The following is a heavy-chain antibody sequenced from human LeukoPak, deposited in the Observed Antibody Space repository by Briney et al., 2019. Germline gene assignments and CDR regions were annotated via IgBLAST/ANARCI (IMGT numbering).Heavy chain of an antibody. CDR3: ARRLLTGGVTDFFDF. J-gene: IGHJ4*02. Sequence: GGSLRLSCAASGFTFSSHSMSWVRQPPGEGLEWVAAISPSGDSTTYRDSVKGQFTSSRDNSTTRLYLQMNTLTVEDTAIYYSARRLLTGGVTDFFDFWGQGALVTVSS. CDR2: ISPSGDST. V-gene: IGHV3-23*01. D-gene: IGHD2-21*02. CDR1: GFTFSSHS.